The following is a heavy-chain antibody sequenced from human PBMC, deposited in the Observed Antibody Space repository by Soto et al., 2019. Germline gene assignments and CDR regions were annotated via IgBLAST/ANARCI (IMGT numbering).Heavy chain of an antibody. CDR1: GFTFDSYA. Sequence: EVKLLESGGGLAQPGGSLRLSCVGSGFTFDSYAISWVRQAPGKGLQWISAISGSADGTDYAHSVKGRFTISRDNSGNKVHLQMDSLRVEYTALYYCAKDTVGGYSFWSGYYSDGLDVWGQGTMVTVSS. CDR3: AKDTVGGYSFWSGYYSDGLDV. V-gene: IGHV3-23*01. J-gene: IGHJ3*01. CDR2: ISGSADGT. D-gene: IGHD3-3*01.